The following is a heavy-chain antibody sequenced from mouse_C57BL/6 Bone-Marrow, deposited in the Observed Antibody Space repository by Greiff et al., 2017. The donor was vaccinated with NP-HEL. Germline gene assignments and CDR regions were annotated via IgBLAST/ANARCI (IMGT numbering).Heavy chain of an antibody. V-gene: IGHV5-16*01. CDR2: INYDGSST. Sequence: EVKLMESEGGLVQPGSSMKLSCTASGFTFSDYYMAWVRQVPEKGLEWVANINYDGSSTYYLDSLKSRFIISRDKATNILYLQMSSLKSEATATYYCAREGGLRRRTYAMDYWGQGTSVTVSS. D-gene: IGHD2-4*01. CDR3: AREGGLRRRTYAMDY. CDR1: GFTFSDYY. J-gene: IGHJ4*01.